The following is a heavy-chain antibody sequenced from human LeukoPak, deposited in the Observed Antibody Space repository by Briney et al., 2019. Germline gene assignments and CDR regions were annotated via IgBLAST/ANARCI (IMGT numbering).Heavy chain of an antibody. D-gene: IGHD2-2*01. CDR3: ARERPVVGYCSSTSCPRWFDP. Sequence: ASVNVSCKASGYTFTGYYMHWVRQAPGQGLEWMGWINPNSGGTNYAQKFQGWVTMTRDTSISTAYMELSRLRSDDTAVYYCARERPVVGYCSSTSCPRWFDPWGQGTLVTVSS. J-gene: IGHJ5*02. CDR1: GYTFTGYY. CDR2: INPNSGGT. V-gene: IGHV1-2*04.